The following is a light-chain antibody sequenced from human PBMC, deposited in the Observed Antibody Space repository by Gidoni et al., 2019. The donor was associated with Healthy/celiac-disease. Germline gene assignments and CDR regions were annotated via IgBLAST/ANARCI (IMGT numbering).Light chain of an antibody. CDR3: QAWDSSTYV. Sequence: SYELTQLPSVSVSPGQTASITCSGDKLGNKYVCWYQQKPGQAPVLVIYQNSKRPSGIPERFSGSNSGNTATLTISGTQAMYEADYYCQAWDSSTYVFGTGTKVTVL. J-gene: IGLJ1*01. CDR2: QNS. V-gene: IGLV3-1*01. CDR1: KLGNKY.